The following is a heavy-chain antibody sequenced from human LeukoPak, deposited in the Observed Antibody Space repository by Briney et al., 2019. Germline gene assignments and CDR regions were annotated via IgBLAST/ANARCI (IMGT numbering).Heavy chain of an antibody. V-gene: IGHV4-38-2*02. D-gene: IGHD1-26*01. CDR1: GYSISSGYY. CDR2: IYRSGST. J-gene: IGHJ4*02. Sequence: SETLSLTCTVSGYSISSGYYWGWIRQPPGKGLEWIGSIYRSGSTYYNPSLKSRVTISVDTSKNQFSLKLSSVTAADTAVYYCARVDVVGATFGDYWGQGTLVTVSS. CDR3: ARVDVVGATFGDY.